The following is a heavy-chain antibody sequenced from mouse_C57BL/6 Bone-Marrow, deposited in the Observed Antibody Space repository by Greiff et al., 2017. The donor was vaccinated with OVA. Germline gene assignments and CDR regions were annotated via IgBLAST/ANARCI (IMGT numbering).Heavy chain of an antibody. Sequence: VKLMESGAELVKPGASVKMSCKASGYTFTSYWITWVKQRPGQGLEWIGDIYPGSGSTNYNEKFKSKATLTVDTSSSTAYMQLSSLTSEDSAVYYCATSYSNLAYWGQGTLVTVSA. D-gene: IGHD2-5*01. CDR1: GYTFTSYW. CDR2: IYPGSGST. CDR3: ATSYSNLAY. V-gene: IGHV1-55*01. J-gene: IGHJ3*01.